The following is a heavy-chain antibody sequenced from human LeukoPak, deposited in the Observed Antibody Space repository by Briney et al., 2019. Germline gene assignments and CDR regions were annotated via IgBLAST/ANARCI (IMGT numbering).Heavy chain of an antibody. CDR3: AKEPTSTGDWYYFDY. D-gene: IGHD7-27*01. CDR1: GFTFDDYA. CDR2: ISWNSGSI. Sequence: GRSLRLSCAASGFTFDDYAMHWIPQAPGKGLEWVSAISWNSGSIGYADSVKGRFTISRDNAKNSLYLQMNSLRAEDTALYYCAKEPTSTGDWYYFDYWGQGTLVTVSS. J-gene: IGHJ4*02. V-gene: IGHV3-9*01.